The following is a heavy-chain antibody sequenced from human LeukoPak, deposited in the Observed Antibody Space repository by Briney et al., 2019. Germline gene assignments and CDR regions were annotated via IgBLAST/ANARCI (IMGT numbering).Heavy chain of an antibody. CDR3: ASGGYSYGFDY. J-gene: IGHJ4*02. D-gene: IGHD5-18*01. CDR1: GGSISSGGYS. CDR2: IYHNGNT. Sequence: SQTLSLTCAVSGGSISSGGYSWSWIRQPPGKGLEWIGYIYHNGNTYYSPSLKSRVTISVDRSKNQLSLKLSSVTAADTAMYYCASGGYSYGFDYRGQGTLVTVSS. V-gene: IGHV4-30-2*01.